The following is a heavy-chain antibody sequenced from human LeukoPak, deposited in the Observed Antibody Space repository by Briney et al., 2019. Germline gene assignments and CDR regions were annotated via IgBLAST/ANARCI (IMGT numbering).Heavy chain of an antibody. Sequence: SETLSLTCTVSGDSISSGGYYWSWIRQHPGKGLEWIGYIYYSGSTYYNPSLKSRVFIAVDTFENQFSLKLRSVTAADTAVYYCARGGSNSYFQHWGQGTLVTVSS. CDR3: ARGGSNSYFQH. CDR1: GDSISSGGYY. J-gene: IGHJ1*01. D-gene: IGHD1-26*01. V-gene: IGHV4-31*03. CDR2: IYYSGST.